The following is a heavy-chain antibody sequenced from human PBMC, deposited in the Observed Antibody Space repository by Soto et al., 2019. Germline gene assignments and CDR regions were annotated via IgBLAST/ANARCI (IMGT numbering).Heavy chain of an antibody. CDR2: ISAYNGNT. J-gene: IGHJ4*02. V-gene: IGHV1-18*01. CDR3: ARGSSQFRELLNFDY. CDR1: GYSFTSYG. D-gene: IGHD3-10*01. Sequence: ASVKVSCKASGYSFTSYGISWVRQAPGQGLEWMGWISAYNGNTNYAQKLQGRVTMTTDTSTSTAYMELRSLRSDDTAVYYCARGSSQFRELLNFDYWGQGTLVTVSS.